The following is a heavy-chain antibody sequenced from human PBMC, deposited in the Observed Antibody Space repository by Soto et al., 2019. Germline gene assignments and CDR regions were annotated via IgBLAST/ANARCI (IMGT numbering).Heavy chain of an antibody. V-gene: IGHV3-64D*06. CDR3: VKGRAKHCSGRTCGLWMDL. Sequence: GGSLRLSCSASGFTFKSHAMHWVRQAPGKGLEYVSSIHTGGETTFYADAVKGRFIVSRDNSNNTLDLQMTSLKYEDSGVYYCVKGRAKHCSGRTCGLWMDLWGQGTTVTVSS. CDR2: IHTGGETT. J-gene: IGHJ6*02. CDR1: GFTFKSHA. D-gene: IGHD6-19*01.